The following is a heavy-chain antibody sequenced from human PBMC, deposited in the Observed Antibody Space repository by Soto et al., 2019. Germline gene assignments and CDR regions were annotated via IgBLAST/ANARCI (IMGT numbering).Heavy chain of an antibody. CDR1: GGSFSGSF. D-gene: IGHD1-26*01. V-gene: IGHV4-34*01. Sequence: QVQLQQWGAGLLKPSETLSVTCTVYGGSFSGSFWSWIRQPPGKGLEWIGEINHSGGTNYNPSLKSRVTRSVDTSKNQFSLKLTSVTAADTAVYYCARSGVGDYWGQGTLVTVSS. CDR3: ARSGVGDY. CDR2: INHSGGT. J-gene: IGHJ4*02.